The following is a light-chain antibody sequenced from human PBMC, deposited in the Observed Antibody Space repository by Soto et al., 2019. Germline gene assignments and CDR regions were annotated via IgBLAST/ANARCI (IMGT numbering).Light chain of an antibody. CDR2: DAT. CDR3: QQHNDYTAVT. Sequence: DIQMTQSPSTLSASVGDRVTITCRASQTISSYLAWYQIKPGKAPKRLIFDATTLQTGVPSRFSGSGFGTEFTPTITGLQPDDFATYYCQQHNDYTAVTFGQGTNLEIK. J-gene: IGKJ2*01. CDR1: QTISSY. V-gene: IGKV1-5*01.